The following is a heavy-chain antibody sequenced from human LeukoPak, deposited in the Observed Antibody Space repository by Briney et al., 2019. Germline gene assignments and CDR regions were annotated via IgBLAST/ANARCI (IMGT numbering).Heavy chain of an antibody. D-gene: IGHD6-13*01. CDR3: ARDPIAAAGTPDAFDI. V-gene: IGHV4-39*02. Sequence: PSETLSLTCAVSGGSITSTTYYWGWIRQPPGKGLEWIGRIHSNGNTYYNPSLESRVTISVDTSKNQFSLKLSSVTAADTAVYYCARDPIAAAGTPDAFDIWGQGTMVTVSS. CDR2: IHSNGNT. CDR1: GGSITSTTYY. J-gene: IGHJ3*02.